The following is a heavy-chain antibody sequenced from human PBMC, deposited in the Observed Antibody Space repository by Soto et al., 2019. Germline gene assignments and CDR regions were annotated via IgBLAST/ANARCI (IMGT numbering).Heavy chain of an antibody. J-gene: IGHJ4*02. V-gene: IGHV1-69*08. CDR1: GGTFSSYT. D-gene: IGHD2-15*01. CDR3: ARDSATPFDY. CDR2: IIPILGIA. Sequence: QVQLVQSGAEVKKPGSSVQVSCKASGGTFSSYTISWVRQAPGQGLEWMGRIIPILGIANYAQKFQGRVTITADKSTSTAYMALSSLRSEDTAVYYCARDSATPFDYWGQGTLGTVSS.